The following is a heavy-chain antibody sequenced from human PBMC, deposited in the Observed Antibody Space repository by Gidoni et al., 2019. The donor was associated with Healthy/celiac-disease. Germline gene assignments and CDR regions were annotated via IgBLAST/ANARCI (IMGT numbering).Heavy chain of an antibody. Sequence: EVQLLESGGGLVQPGGSLSLSCSAYGFTFTSYPMSWVRQAPGKGLECVSAISGSGGSTYYADSVKGRFTISRDNSKNTLYLQMNSRRAEDTAVYYCAKDLEWELVSSLFDYWGQGTLVTVSS. CDR1: GFTFTSYP. CDR3: AKDLEWELVSSLFDY. CDR2: ISGSGGST. D-gene: IGHD1-26*01. J-gene: IGHJ4*02. V-gene: IGHV3-23*01.